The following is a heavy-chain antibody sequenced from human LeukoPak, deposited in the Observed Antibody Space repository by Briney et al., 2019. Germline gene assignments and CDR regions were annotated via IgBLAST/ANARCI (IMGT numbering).Heavy chain of an antibody. CDR2: IIPIFGTA. CDR3: ASLSTYYYDSSGYYYGPIGFDY. Sequence: SVKVSCKASGGTFSSYAISWVRQAPGQGLEWMGGIIPIFGTANYAQKFQGRVTITTDESTSTAYMELSRLRSEDTAVYYCASLSTYYYDSSGYYYGPIGFDYWGQGTLVTVSS. V-gene: IGHV1-69*05. J-gene: IGHJ4*02. CDR1: GGTFSSYA. D-gene: IGHD3-22*01.